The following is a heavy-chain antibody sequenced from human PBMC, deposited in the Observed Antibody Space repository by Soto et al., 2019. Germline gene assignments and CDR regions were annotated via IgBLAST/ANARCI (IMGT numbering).Heavy chain of an antibody. CDR1: GYTLSSYG. CDR2: IRADKGDT. D-gene: IGHD4-17*01. Sequence: SVKVSCTTAGYTLSSYGISWVRQTPGQGAECMGWIRADKGDTSDAQRFQGRVTMTTPTCPTKDYMEPRSLSPDDTGAHYCARAYGEEHFDYWGQRTMVTVSS. V-gene: IGHV1-18*01. CDR3: ARAYGEEHFDY. J-gene: IGHJ4*02.